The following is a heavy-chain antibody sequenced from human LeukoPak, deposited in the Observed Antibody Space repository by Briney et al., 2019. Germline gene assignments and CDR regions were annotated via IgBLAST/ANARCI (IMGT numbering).Heavy chain of an antibody. CDR1: GFSFSTSA. Sequence: GGSLRLSCAVSGFSFSTSAMTWDRQAPGKGLEWVSSISTNGGRTYYADSVKGRFTISRDNSKNTLYLQMNSLRAEDTAVYYCAKGMDTSSYYYYCMDVSGKGTTVTVSS. D-gene: IGHD5-18*01. V-gene: IGHV3-23*01. CDR2: ISTNGGRT. J-gene: IGHJ6*03. CDR3: AKGMDTSSYYYYCMDV.